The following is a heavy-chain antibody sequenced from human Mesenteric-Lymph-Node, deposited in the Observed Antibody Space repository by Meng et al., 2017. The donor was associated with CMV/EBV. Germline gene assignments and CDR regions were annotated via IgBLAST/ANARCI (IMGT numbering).Heavy chain of an antibody. CDR3: ARGDSSGYFSYYYGMAV. Sequence: SVKVSCKASGYTFTGYYMHWVRQAPGQGLEWMGWINPDNGVTKYAQKFQGRVNMTRDTSISTASMELSRLRSDDTAVYYCARGDSSGYFSYYYGMAVWGQGTTVTVSS. D-gene: IGHD3-22*01. CDR2: INPDNGVT. J-gene: IGHJ6*02. V-gene: IGHV1-2*02. CDR1: GYTFTGYY.